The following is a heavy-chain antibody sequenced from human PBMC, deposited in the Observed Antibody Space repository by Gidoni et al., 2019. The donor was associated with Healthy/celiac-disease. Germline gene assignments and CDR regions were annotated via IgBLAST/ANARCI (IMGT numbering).Heavy chain of an antibody. J-gene: IGHJ4*02. CDR2: IYYSGST. Sequence: QVQLQESGPGLVKPSETLSLTCTVSGGSVSSGSYYWSWIRQPPGKGLEWIGYIYYSGSTNYNPSLKSRVTISVDTSKNQFSLKLSSVTAADTAVYYCARDSPLRRIDYWGQGTLVTVSS. V-gene: IGHV4-61*01. D-gene: IGHD4-17*01. CDR1: GGSVSSGSYY. CDR3: ARDSPLRRIDY.